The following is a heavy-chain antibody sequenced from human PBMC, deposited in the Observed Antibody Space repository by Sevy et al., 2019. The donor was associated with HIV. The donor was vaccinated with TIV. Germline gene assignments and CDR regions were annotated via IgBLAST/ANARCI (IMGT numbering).Heavy chain of an antibody. J-gene: IGHJ4*02. D-gene: IGHD3-3*01. CDR2: ISDGGAVI. CDR3: AKEGAFWSADYVDY. V-gene: IGHV3-48*03. Sequence: GGSLRLSCAASGFNFSSHKMNWIRQAPGKGLEWVAYISDGGAVIHYADSVKGRFTISRDNSKNSLYLQMNSLRADDTAVYYCAKEGAFWSADYVDYWGQGTLVTVSS. CDR1: GFNFSSHK.